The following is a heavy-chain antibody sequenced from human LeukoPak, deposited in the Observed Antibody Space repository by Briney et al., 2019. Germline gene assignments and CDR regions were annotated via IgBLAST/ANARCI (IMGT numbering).Heavy chain of an antibody. CDR3: ASWGYGDF. CDR1: GYTFTDYY. Sequence: ASVKVSCKASGYTFTDYYMHWVRQAPGQGLEWMGWITPNSSGTKYAQKFQGRVTMTRDTSISTAYMELSRLNSDDTAVYYCASWGYGDFWGQGTLVTVSS. V-gene: IGHV1-2*02. J-gene: IGHJ4*02. CDR2: ITPNSSGT. D-gene: IGHD3-16*01.